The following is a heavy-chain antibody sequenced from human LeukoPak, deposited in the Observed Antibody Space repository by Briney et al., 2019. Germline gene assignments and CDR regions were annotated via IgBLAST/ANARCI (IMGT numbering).Heavy chain of an antibody. D-gene: IGHD4-11*01. J-gene: IGHJ6*03. V-gene: IGHV1-2*02. CDR2: INPNSGGT. CDR3: ARDFDYSNPHGESGHMDV. Sequence: ASVKVSCKASGYAFTGYYMHWVRQAPGQGLEWMGWINPNSGGTNYAQKFQGRVTMTRDTSISTAYMELSRLRSDDTAVYYCARDFDYSNPHGESGHMDVWGKGTTVTVSS. CDR1: GYAFTGYY.